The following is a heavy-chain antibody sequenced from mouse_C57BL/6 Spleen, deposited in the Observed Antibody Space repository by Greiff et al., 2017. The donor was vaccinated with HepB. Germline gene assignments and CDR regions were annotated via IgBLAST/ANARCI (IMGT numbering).Heavy chain of an antibody. Sequence: EVQVVESGGGLVKPGGSLKLSCAASGFTFSDYGMHWVRQAPEKGLEWVAYISSGSSTIYYADTVKGRFTISRDNAKNTLFLQMTSLRSEDTAMYYCAIYYGSSHGAMDYWGQGTSVTVSS. CDR1: GFTFSDYG. J-gene: IGHJ4*01. CDR2: ISSGSSTI. CDR3: AIYYGSSHGAMDY. D-gene: IGHD1-1*01. V-gene: IGHV5-17*01.